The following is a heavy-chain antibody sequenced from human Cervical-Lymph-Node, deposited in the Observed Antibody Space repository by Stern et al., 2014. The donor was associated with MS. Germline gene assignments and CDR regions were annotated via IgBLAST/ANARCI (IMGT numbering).Heavy chain of an antibody. Sequence: EVQLVESGGGLVQPGGSLRLSCGGSGFTVSTSYMTWVRQAPGEGLDGVSGIYDRGSPYYAESVKGRFTVSRDISKNTLYLQMNSLRAEDTAVYYCAREVSGDFADAWLDPWGQGTLVTVTS. D-gene: IGHD1-26*01. CDR3: AREVSGDFADAWLDP. J-gene: IGHJ5*02. CDR2: IYDRGSP. CDR1: GFTVSTSY. V-gene: IGHV3-66*02.